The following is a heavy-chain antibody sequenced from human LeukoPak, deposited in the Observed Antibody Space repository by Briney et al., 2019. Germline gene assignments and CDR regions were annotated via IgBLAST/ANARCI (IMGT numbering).Heavy chain of an antibody. Sequence: GGSLRLSCAASGFTFSSYEMNWVRQAPGKGREWVSYISSSGSTIYYADSVKGRFTISRDNAKTSLYLQMNSLRAEDTAVYYCARDSYGDYPYYYYGMDVWGKGTTVTVSS. D-gene: IGHD4-17*01. CDR3: ARDSYGDYPYYYYGMDV. V-gene: IGHV3-48*03. CDR2: ISSSGSTI. CDR1: GFTFSSYE. J-gene: IGHJ6*04.